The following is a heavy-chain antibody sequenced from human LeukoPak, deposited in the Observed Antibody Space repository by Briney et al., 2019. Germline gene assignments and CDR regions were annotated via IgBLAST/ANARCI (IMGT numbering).Heavy chain of an antibody. D-gene: IGHD6-19*01. CDR1: GLTFSSYA. CDR2: ISVSGGST. J-gene: IGHJ4*02. V-gene: IGHV3-23*01. CDR3: AKSRSGWYSDYFDY. Sequence: QPGGSLRLSCAASGLTFSSYAMTWVRQAPGKGLEWVAGISVSGGSTFYTHSVKGRFTISRDNTKITLYLQMTSLRAEDTAVYYCAKSRSGWYSDYFDYRGQGTLVTVSS.